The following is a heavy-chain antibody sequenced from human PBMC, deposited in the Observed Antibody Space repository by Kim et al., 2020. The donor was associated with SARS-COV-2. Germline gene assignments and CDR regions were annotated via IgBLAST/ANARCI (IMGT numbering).Heavy chain of an antibody. V-gene: IGHV3-30*18. J-gene: IGHJ4*02. CDR2: ISYDGSNK. CDR1: GFTFSSYG. CDR3: AKLGTYVWGSYTPDY. Sequence: GGSLRLSCAASGFTFSSYGMHWVRQAPGKGLEWVAVISYDGSNKYYADSVKGRFTISRDNSKNTLYLQMNSLRAEDTAVYYCAKLGTYVWGSYTPDYWGQGTLVTVSS. D-gene: IGHD3-16*01.